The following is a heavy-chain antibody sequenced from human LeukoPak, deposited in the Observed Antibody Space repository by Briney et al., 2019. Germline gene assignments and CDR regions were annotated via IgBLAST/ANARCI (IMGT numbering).Heavy chain of an antibody. CDR3: AKGENGDSAFDI. J-gene: IGHJ3*02. V-gene: IGHV3-23*01. CDR1: GFTFSSYA. D-gene: IGHD7-27*01. CDR2: ITDSGGNT. Sequence: GGSLRLSCAASGFTFSSYAMNWVRQAPGKGLEWVSSITDSGGNTYSADSVRGRFTISRDNSKNTLYLQMNSLRAEDTAVHYCAKGENGDSAFDIWGQGTMVTVSS.